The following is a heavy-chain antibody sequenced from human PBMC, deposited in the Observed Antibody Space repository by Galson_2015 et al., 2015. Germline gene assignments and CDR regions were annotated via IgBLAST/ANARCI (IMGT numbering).Heavy chain of an antibody. V-gene: IGHV6-1*01. CDR1: GDSVSSNSAA. CDR2: TYYRSKWYS. D-gene: IGHD4-17*01. Sequence: CAISGDSVSSNSAAWNWLRQSPSRGLEWLGRTYYRSKWYSDYAVSVKSRMTIDPDTSKNQFPLQLNSVTPEDTAVYYCARDSLTTVTTRWFDPCGQGTLVTVSS. J-gene: IGHJ5*02. CDR3: ARDSLTTVTTRWFDP.